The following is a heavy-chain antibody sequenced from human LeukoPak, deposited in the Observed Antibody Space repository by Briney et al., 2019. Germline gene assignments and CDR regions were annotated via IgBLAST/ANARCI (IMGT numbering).Heavy chain of an antibody. V-gene: IGHV4-31*03. D-gene: IGHD2-15*01. CDR1: GGSISSGGYS. CDR2: IYYSGST. J-gene: IGHJ3*02. CDR3: ARASVVGSAFDI. Sequence: SETLSLTCTVSGGSISSGGYSWSWIRQHPGKGLEWIGYIYYSGSTYYNPSLKSRVTISVDTSKNQYSLKLSSVTAADTAVYYCARASVVGSAFDIWGQGTMVTVSS.